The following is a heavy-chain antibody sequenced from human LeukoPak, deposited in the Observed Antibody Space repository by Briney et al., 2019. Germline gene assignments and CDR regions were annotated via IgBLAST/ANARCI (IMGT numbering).Heavy chain of an antibody. J-gene: IGHJ4*02. D-gene: IGHD3-3*02. Sequence: PGGALRLSCAASGFTFSNYWMNWVRQAPGKGLEWVANIKEDGSEKYYVDSVKGRFTISRDNVKISLYLQMDSLRAEDTAVYYCARDSQHLNFDHWGQGTLVTVSS. CDR2: IKEDGSEK. CDR3: ARDSQHLNFDH. CDR1: GFTFSNYW. V-gene: IGHV3-7*04.